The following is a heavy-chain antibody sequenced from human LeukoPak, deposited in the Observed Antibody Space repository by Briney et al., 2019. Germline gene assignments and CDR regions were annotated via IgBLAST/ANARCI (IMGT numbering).Heavy chain of an antibody. CDR3: AKDGGYHDIDY. CDR2: IYSGGNT. Sequence: GGSLRLSCAASGFTVSNNYMSWVRQAPGKGLEWVSLIYSGGNTYYADSVKGRFTISRDNSKNTLYLQMNSLSAEDTAVYYCAKDGGYHDIDYWGQGTLVTVSS. J-gene: IGHJ4*02. D-gene: IGHD3-22*01. V-gene: IGHV3-66*02. CDR1: GFTVSNNY.